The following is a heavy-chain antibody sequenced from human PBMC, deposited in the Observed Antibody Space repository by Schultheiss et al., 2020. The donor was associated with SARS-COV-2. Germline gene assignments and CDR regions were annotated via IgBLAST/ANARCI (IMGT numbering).Heavy chain of an antibody. CDR1: GFTFRSYW. D-gene: IGHD2-2*01. Sequence: GGSLRLSCAASGFTFRSYWMHWVRQAPGKGLVWVSRINSDGSDTNYADSVKGRFTISRDNAKNTLYLQMNSLRAEDTAVYYCASGPEGEYQLLWPWFDPWGQGTLVTVSS. CDR2: INSDGSDT. J-gene: IGHJ5*02. CDR3: ASGPEGEYQLLWPWFDP. V-gene: IGHV3-74*01.